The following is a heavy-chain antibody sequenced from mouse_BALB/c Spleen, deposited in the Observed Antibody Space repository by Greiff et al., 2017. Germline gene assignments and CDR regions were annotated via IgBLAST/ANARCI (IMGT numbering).Heavy chain of an antibody. V-gene: IGHV1-69*02. Sequence: VQLQQPGAELVKPGAPVKLSCKASGYTFTSYWMNWVKQRPGRGLEWIGRIDPSDSETHYNQKFKDKATLTVDKSSSTAYIQLSSLTSEDSAVYYCARGNDGYYFPFDYWGQGTTLTVSS. CDR1: GYTFTSYW. D-gene: IGHD2-3*01. J-gene: IGHJ2*01. CDR3: ARGNDGYYFPFDY. CDR2: IDPSDSET.